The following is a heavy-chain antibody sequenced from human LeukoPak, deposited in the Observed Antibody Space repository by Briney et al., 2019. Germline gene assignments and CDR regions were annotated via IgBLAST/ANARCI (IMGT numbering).Heavy chain of an antibody. CDR2: MNPNSGNA. J-gene: IGHJ3*02. V-gene: IGHV1-8*01. CDR3: ARDVAATNAFDI. CDR1: GYTFTNYG. D-gene: IGHD2-15*01. Sequence: ASVKVSCKASGYTFTNYGISWVRQAAGQGLEWMGWMNPNSGNAGYVQKFQGRVTMTRNTSINTAYMELSSLRSEDTAVYYCARDVAATNAFDIWGQGTMVTVSS.